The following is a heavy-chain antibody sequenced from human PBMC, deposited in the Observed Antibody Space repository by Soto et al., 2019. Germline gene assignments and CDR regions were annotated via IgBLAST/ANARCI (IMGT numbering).Heavy chain of an antibody. CDR3: ARDLEDNVAAPAATYFHFYGMDV. Sequence: QPLSPTCYISGDSLSNNNAGCNCIRQSPSRGLEWLGRTFYRSRWFNDYAVSVKSRITITPDTSKNQLSLQLNSVTPEDSAVYFCARDLEDNVAAPAATYFHFYGMDVWGQGTTVT. CDR2: TFYRSRWFN. D-gene: IGHD2-2*01. V-gene: IGHV6-1*01. CDR1: GDSLSNNNAG. J-gene: IGHJ6*02.